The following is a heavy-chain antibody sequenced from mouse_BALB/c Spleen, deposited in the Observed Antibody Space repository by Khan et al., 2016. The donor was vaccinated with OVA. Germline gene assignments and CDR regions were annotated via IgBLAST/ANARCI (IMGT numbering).Heavy chain of an antibody. CDR1: GYTFTEYT. V-gene: IGHV1-18*01. J-gene: IGHJ4*01. CDR2: INPKNGVT. Sequence: VQLKQSGPELVKPGASVKLSCKTSGYTFTEYTLHWVKQRHGKSLEWIGVINPKNGVTSYNQTFKGKATLTVAKSSSTVYMEFRSLTSEDSAVFYWAKDAGRYWGQGTSVTVSS. CDR3: AKDAGRY. D-gene: IGHD3-3*01.